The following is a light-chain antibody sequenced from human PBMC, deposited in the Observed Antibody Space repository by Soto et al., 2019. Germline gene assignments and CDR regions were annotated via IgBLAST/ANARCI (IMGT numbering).Light chain of an antibody. CDR3: QQYGSSPWT. J-gene: IGKJ1*01. CDR2: VAS. V-gene: IGKV3-20*01. CDR1: QSVSSSY. Sequence: EIVLTQSPGTLSLSPGERATVSCRASQSVSSSYLAWYQKKPGQAPRLLIYVASSRATGIPDRISGSGSGTDFTLTITRLEPEDFAVYYCQQYGSSPWTFGQGTKVEIK.